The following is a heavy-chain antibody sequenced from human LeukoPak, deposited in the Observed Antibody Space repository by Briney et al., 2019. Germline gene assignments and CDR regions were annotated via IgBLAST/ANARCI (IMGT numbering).Heavy chain of an antibody. V-gene: IGHV4-59*08. Sequence: SETLSLTCTVSGGAISSDYWSWIRQPPGKGLEWIGYIYYSGSTNYNPSLKSRVTISVDTSKNQFSLKLSSVTAADTAVFYCARLGWFGELLYGWFDPWGQGTLVTVSS. CDR3: ARLGWFGELLYGWFDP. J-gene: IGHJ5*02. CDR2: IYYSGST. D-gene: IGHD3-10*01. CDR1: GGAISSDY.